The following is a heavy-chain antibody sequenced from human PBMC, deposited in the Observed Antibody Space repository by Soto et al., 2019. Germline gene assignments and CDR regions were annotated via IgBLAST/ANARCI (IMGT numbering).Heavy chain of an antibody. CDR2: IYYSGST. D-gene: IGHD3-22*01. CDR1: GGSISSSSYY. J-gene: IGHJ3*02. CDR3: ARRDYYDSSGYPPDDFDI. V-gene: IGHV4-39*01. Sequence: QLQLQESGPGLVKPSETLSLTCTVSGGSISSSSYYWGWIRQPPGKVLEWIGSIYYSGSTYYNPSLRLLVTISVDTSKNQFSLKLSSLTAEDTAVYYCARRDYYDSSGYPPDDFDIWGQGTMVTVSS.